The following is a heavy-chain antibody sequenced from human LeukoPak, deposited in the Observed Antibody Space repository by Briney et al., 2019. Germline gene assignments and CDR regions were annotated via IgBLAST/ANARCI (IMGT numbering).Heavy chain of an antibody. CDR2: ISSSSSYI. V-gene: IGHV3-21*01. J-gene: IGHJ6*02. CDR1: GFTFSSYS. Sequence: GGSLRLSCAASGFTFSSYSMNWVRQAPGKGLEWVSSISSSSSYIYYADSVKGRFTISRDNAKNSLYLQMNSLRAEDTAVYYCARDHYYGSGSYYTWVYYHYYYGMDVWGQGTTVTVSS. D-gene: IGHD3-10*01. CDR3: ARDHYYGSGSYYTWVYYHYYYGMDV.